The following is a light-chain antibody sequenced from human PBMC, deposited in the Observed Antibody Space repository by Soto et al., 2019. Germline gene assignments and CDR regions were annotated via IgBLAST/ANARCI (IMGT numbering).Light chain of an antibody. V-gene: IGLV1-44*01. CDR1: SSNIGGNT. Sequence: QSALTQPPSASGTPGQRVTMSCSVSSSNIGGNTVNWYQQFPGTAPKLLMFSNNQRPSGVPDRFSGSKSGTSASLAISGLQSADEADYYCAAWDDSLNGLVFGGGTKVTVL. CDR3: AAWDDSLNGLV. J-gene: IGLJ2*01. CDR2: SNN.